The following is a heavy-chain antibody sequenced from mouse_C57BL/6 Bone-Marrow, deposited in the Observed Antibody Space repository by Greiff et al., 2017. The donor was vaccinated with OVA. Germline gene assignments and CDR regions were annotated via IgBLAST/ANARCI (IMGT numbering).Heavy chain of an antibody. CDR1: GYTFTDYE. V-gene: IGHV1-15*01. CDR2: IDPETGGT. CDR3: TRYGY. D-gene: IGHD1-1*01. J-gene: IGHJ2*01. Sequence: ESGAELVRPGASVTLSCKASGYTFTDYEMHWVKQTPVHGLEWIGAIDPETGGTAYNQKFKGKAILTADKSSSTAYMELRSLTSEDSAVYYCTRYGYWGQGTTLTVSS.